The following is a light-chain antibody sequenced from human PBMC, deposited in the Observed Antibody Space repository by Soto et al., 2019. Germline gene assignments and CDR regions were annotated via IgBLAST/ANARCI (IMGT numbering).Light chain of an antibody. CDR1: QRVSSSY. V-gene: IGKV3D-20*01. CDR3: QQYGSSSWT. CDR2: DAS. Sequence: IVLTQSPATLSLSPGERATLSCGASQRVSSSYLAWYQQKPGLAPRLLIYDASSRATGIPDRFSGSGSGTDFTLTISRLEPEDFAVYYCQQYGSSSWTFGQGTKVEIK. J-gene: IGKJ1*01.